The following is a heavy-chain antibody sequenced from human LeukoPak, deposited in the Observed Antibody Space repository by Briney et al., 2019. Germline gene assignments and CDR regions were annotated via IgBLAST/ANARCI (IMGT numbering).Heavy chain of an antibody. CDR1: GYTFTSYA. Sequence: ASVKVSCKASGYTFTSYAMNWVRQAPGQGLEWMGWINTNTGNPTYAQGFTGRFVFSLDTSVSTAYLQISSLKAEDTAVYYCARELGKGTVTDLGHYYYGMDVWGQGTTVTVSS. V-gene: IGHV7-4-1*02. CDR3: ARELGKGTVTDLGHYYYGMDV. D-gene: IGHD4-17*01. CDR2: INTNTGNP. J-gene: IGHJ6*02.